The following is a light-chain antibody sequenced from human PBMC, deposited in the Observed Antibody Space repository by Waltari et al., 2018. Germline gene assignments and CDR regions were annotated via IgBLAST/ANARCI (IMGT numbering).Light chain of an antibody. Sequence: IGMTPSPASLSVSPLDRVTLSCRASQSVGTSLAWYQQRPGRAPRLLVYRASTRASDIPDRFSGSGSGTDFTLSISTLQSEDFAVYYCQQYDDWPRTFGQGTKVEIK. CDR2: RAS. CDR1: QSVGTS. CDR3: QQYDDWPRT. J-gene: IGKJ1*01. V-gene: IGKV3-15*01.